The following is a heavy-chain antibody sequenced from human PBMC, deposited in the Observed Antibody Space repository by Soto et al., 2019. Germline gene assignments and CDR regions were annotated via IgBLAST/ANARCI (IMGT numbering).Heavy chain of an antibody. CDR2: IIPIFGAA. Sequence: SVKVSCKASGGTFSSYAISWVRQAPGQGLEWMGGIIPIFGAANYAQKFQGRVTITADESTSTAYMELSSLRSEDTAVYYCARGSVNYYYYYGMDVWGQGTTVTVSS. J-gene: IGHJ6*02. V-gene: IGHV1-69*13. CDR3: ARGSVNYYYYYGMDV. CDR1: GGTFSSYA.